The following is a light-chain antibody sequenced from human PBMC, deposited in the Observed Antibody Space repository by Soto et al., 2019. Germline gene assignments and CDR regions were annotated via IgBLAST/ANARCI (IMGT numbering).Light chain of an antibody. V-gene: IGKV3-20*01. J-gene: IGKJ1*01. CDR1: QSVSNNY. Sequence: EIVLTQSPGTLSLSPGERATLSCRASQSVSNNYLAWYQQKPGQAPRILILGASGRATGIPDRFSGSGSGTDFTLTISRLEPEDFAVYYCQQYGSLSWAFGQGTKVDIK. CDR2: GAS. CDR3: QQYGSLSWA.